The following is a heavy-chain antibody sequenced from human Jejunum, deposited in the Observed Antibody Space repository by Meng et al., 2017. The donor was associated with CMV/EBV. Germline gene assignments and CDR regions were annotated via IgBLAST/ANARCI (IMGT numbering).Heavy chain of an antibody. J-gene: IGHJ4*02. CDR2: INPNSGDT. V-gene: IGHV1-2*02. Sequence: CKASGYTFSGYYIHWVRQAPGQGLEWMGWINPNSGDTNYPQKFQGRVTMTRDTPTSTAYLDLSRLRSDDTAVYYCARGLALALIDYWGQGTLVTVSS. D-gene: IGHD6-19*01. CDR1: GYTFSGYY. CDR3: ARGLALALIDY.